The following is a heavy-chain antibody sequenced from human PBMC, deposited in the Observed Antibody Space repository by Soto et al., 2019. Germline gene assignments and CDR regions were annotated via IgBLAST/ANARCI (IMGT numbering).Heavy chain of an antibody. CDR1: GGPLYSSSYS. V-gene: IGHV4-39*01. CDR3: VRQTNLRGNNRFFDC. J-gene: IGHJ4*02. Sequence: SETLSPTCFVSGGPLYSSSYSWGWIRPAQGKGMGGIGSIYYSGRTYYNPSLKRRATLSVDTPRRQFSLKVPSVTAADRDVYYCVRQTNLRGNNRFFDCWGQGTRVTVSS. D-gene: IGHD3-16*01. CDR2: IYYSGRT.